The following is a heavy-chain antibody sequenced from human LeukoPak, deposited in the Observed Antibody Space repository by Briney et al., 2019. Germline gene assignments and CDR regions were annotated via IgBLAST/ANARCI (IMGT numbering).Heavy chain of an antibody. CDR2: MNPNSGNT. CDR1: GYTFTSYD. Sequence: ASVKVSCKASGYTFTSYDINWVRQATGQGLEWMGWMNPNSGNTGYAQKFQGRVTMTRNTSISTAYMELSSLRAEDTALYYCAKAGGSVTTRSHFDYWGQGTLVTVSS. J-gene: IGHJ4*02. CDR3: AKAGGSVTTRSHFDY. D-gene: IGHD4-17*01. V-gene: IGHV1-8*01.